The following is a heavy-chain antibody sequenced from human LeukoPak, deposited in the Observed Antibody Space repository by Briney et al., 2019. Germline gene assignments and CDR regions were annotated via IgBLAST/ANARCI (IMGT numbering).Heavy chain of an antibody. CDR1: AFTFKTYT. CDR3: ARDIKRSQVADGAFDI. Sequence: PEGSLRLSCVASAFTFKTYTRNWVRQTPGKGLEWISYISTAGNLINYADSVRGRFTTSRDNAKNSLYLQMNSLGAEDTAVYYCARDIKRSQVADGAFDIWGQGTMVTVSS. J-gene: IGHJ3*02. D-gene: IGHD6-19*01. CDR2: ISTAGNLI. V-gene: IGHV3-21*01.